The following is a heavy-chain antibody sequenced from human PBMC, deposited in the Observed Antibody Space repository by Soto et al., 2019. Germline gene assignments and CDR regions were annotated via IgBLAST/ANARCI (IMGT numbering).Heavy chain of an antibody. V-gene: IGHV1-69*06. CDR3: ARDRRRNYYDSSGYYGGHDY. CDR1: GGTFSSYA. D-gene: IGHD3-22*01. J-gene: IGHJ4*02. Sequence: SVKVSCKASGGTFSSYAISWVRQAPGQGLEWMGGIIPVFGTGIYAQKFQGRVTITADKSTNTAYMELSSLRSEDTAVYYCARDRRRNYYDSSGYYGGHDYWGQGTLVTVSS. CDR2: IIPVFGTG.